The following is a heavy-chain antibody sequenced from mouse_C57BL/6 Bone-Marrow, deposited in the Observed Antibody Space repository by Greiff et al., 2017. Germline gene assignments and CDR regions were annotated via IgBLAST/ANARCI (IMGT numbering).Heavy chain of an antibody. V-gene: IGHV14-4*01. CDR1: GFNIKDDY. D-gene: IGHD2-2*01. J-gene: IGHJ4*01. CDR2: IDPENGDT. Sequence: VQLQQSGAELVRPGASVKLSCTASGFNIKDDYMHWVKQRPEQGLEWIGWIDPENGDTEYASKFQGKATITADTSSNPAYMQLSRLTSEDTAVYYCTSRLQSYYAMDYWGQGTAVTVTS. CDR3: TSRLQSYYAMDY.